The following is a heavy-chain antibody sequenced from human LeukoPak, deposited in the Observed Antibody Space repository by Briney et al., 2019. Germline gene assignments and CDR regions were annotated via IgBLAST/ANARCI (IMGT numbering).Heavy chain of an antibody. V-gene: IGHV4-4*09. CDR2: IYTSGST. CDR1: GGSISSYY. J-gene: IGHJ4*02. CDR3: AISSGWYLLDY. Sequence: SETLSLTCTVSGGSISSYYWSWIRQPPGKGLEWIGYIYTSGSTNYTPSLKSRVTISVETSKNHFSLKLSSVTAADTAVYYCAISSGWYLLDYWGQGTLVTVSS. D-gene: IGHD6-19*01.